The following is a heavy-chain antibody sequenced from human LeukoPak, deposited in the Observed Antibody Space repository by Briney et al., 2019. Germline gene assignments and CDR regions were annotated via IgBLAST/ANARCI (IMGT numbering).Heavy chain of an antibody. J-gene: IGHJ4*02. CDR3: ARDFMGESGYAGY. Sequence: GGSLRLSCAASGFTFSSDTMTWVRQAPGKGLEWISSINPTGNSVYYADSVKGRSTISRDAAKNSLYLQMSSLRAGDTAMYYCARDFMGESGYAGYWGQGTLVTVSS. V-gene: IGHV3-21*01. D-gene: IGHD5-12*01. CDR2: INPTGNSV. CDR1: GFTFSSDT.